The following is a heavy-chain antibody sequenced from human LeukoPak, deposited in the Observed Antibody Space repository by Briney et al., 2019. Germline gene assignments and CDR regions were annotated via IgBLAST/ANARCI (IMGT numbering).Heavy chain of an antibody. J-gene: IGHJ5*02. D-gene: IGHD6-13*01. CDR2: INPSGGST. Sequence: GASVKVSCKASGYTFTSYYMHWVRQAPGQGLEWMGIINPSGGSTSYAQKFQGRVTMTRDTSTSTVYMELSSLRSGDTAVYYCARGRVIAAGTGYWFDPWGQGTLVTVSS. CDR1: GYTFTSYY. V-gene: IGHV1-46*01. CDR3: ARGRVIAAGTGYWFDP.